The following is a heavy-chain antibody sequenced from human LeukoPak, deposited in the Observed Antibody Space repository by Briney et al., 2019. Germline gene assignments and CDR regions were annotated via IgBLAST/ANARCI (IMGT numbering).Heavy chain of an antibody. V-gene: IGHV3-23*01. J-gene: IGHJ4*02. CDR3: AKGPLVGATTSVLY. CDR2: ISGSGGST. D-gene: IGHD1-26*01. CDR1: GFTFSSYA. Sequence: GGSLRLSCAASGFTFSSYAMSWARQAPGKGLEWVSAISGSGGSTYYADSVKGRFTISRDNSKNTLYLQMNSLRAEDTAVYYCAKGPLVGATTSVLYWGQGTLVTVSS.